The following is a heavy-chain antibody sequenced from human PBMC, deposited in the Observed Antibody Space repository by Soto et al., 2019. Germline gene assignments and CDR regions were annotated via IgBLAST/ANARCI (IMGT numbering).Heavy chain of an antibody. J-gene: IGHJ6*03. CDR1: GYTFTSYD. CDR3: AILITIVGVVPLGYMDV. D-gene: IGHD3-3*01. Sequence: ASVKVSCKASGYTFTSYDINWVRQATGQGLEWMGWMNPNSGNTGYAQKFQGRVTMTRNTSISTAYMELSSLRSEDTAVYYCAILITIVGVVPLGYMDVWGKGTTVTVSS. CDR2: MNPNSGNT. V-gene: IGHV1-8*01.